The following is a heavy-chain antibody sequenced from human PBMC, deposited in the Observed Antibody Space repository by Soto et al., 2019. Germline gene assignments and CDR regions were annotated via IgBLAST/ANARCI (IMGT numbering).Heavy chain of an antibody. Sequence: SETLSLTCTVYGGSFSGYYWSWIRQPPGKGLEWIGEINHSGSTNYNPSLKSRVTISVDTSKNQFSLKLSSVTAADTAVYYCARTYYYDSSGPNWFDPWGQGTLVTVSS. CDR2: INHSGST. CDR3: ARTYYYDSSGPNWFDP. J-gene: IGHJ5*02. V-gene: IGHV4-34*01. D-gene: IGHD3-22*01. CDR1: GGSFSGYY.